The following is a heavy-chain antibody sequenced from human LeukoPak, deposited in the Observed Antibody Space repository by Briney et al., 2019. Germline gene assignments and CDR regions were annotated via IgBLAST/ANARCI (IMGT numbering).Heavy chain of an antibody. CDR1: GFTFRSFF. J-gene: IGHJ4*02. D-gene: IGHD3-10*01. CDR2: ISYGGGSNK. V-gene: IGHV3-30-3*02. CDR3: SKERPEEYYGSGSYFDY. Sequence: PGGSLRLSCAASGFTFRSFFMRWIRQAPGKGLEWVGDISYGGGSNKYYSDNVKGRFTISRYNSKYTVYLGMNSLGVEDTAMYYCSKERPEEYYGSGSYFDYWGQGTLVTVSS.